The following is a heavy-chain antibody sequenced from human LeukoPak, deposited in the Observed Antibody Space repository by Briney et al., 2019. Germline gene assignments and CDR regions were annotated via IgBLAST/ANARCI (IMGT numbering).Heavy chain of an antibody. V-gene: IGHV4-39*07. D-gene: IGHD1-26*01. CDR2: IYYSGST. CDR1: GGSISSSSYY. CDR3: ARAGEGELLQLGAFDI. J-gene: IGHJ3*02. Sequence: SETLSLTCTVSGGSISSSSYYWGWIRQPPGKGLEWIGSIYYSGSTYYNPSLKSRVTISVDTSKNQFSLKLSSVTAADTAVYYCARAGEGELLQLGAFDIWGQGTMVTVSS.